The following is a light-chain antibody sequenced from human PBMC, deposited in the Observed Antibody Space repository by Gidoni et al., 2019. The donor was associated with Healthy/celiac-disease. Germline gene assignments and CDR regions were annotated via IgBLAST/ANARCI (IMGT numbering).Light chain of an antibody. CDR2: AAS. CDR3: QQSYSTLWT. Sequence: DIQMTQSPSSLSASVGDRVTITCRASQSISSYLNWYQQKPGKAPKLLIYAASSLQSGVPSRFSVSGSGTDFTLTISSLQPEDFATYYCQQSYSTLWTFXQXTKVEIK. V-gene: IGKV1-39*01. CDR1: QSISSY. J-gene: IGKJ1*01.